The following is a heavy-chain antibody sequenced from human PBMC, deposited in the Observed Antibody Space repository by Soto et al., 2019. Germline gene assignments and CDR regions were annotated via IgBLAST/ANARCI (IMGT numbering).Heavy chain of an antibody. J-gene: IGHJ6*02. CDR3: ATGHRTAIANVLAYYYYGMDV. Sequence: GASVKVSCKVSGYTLTELSMHWVRQAPGKGLEWMGGFDPEDGETIYAQKFQGRVTMTEDTSTDTAYMELSSLRSEDTAVYYCATGHRTAIANVLAYYYYGMDVWGQGTTVTVSS. V-gene: IGHV1-24*01. D-gene: IGHD5-18*01. CDR1: GYTLTELS. CDR2: FDPEDGET.